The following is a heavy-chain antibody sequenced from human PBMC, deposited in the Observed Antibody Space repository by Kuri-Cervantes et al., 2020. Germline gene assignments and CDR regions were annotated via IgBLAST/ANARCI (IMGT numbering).Heavy chain of an antibody. Sequence: SETLSLTCTVSGGSICSGSYYWSWIRQPAGKGLEWIGRIYTSGSTNYNPSLKSRVTISVDTSKNQISLKLTSVTAADTAVYYCAGDSGWYGAVGFSEKWGQGTLVTVSS. CDR2: IYTSGST. CDR3: AGDSGWYGAVGFSEK. D-gene: IGHD6-19*01. CDR1: GGSICSGSYY. V-gene: IGHV4-61*02. J-gene: IGHJ4*02.